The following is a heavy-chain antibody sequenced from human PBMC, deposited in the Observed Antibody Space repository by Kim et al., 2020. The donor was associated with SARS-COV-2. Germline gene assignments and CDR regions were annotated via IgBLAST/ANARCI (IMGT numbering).Heavy chain of an antibody. CDR3: ARLARAYYYYGMDV. Sequence: SETLSLTCTVSGGSISSYYWSWIRQPPGKGLEWIGYIYYSGSTNYNPSLKSRVTISVDTSKNQFSLRLSSVTAADTAVYYCARLARAYYYYGMDVWGQGTTVTVSS. CDR2: IYYSGST. CDR1: GGSISSYY. J-gene: IGHJ6*02. V-gene: IGHV4-59*13.